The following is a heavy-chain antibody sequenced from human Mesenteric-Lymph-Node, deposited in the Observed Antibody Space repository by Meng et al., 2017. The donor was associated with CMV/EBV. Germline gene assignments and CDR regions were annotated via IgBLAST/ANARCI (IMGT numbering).Heavy chain of an antibody. CDR3: ARDRVTHDY. Sequence: GESLKISCVGSGFTFSSYWMTWVRQAPGKGLEWVANIKQDGSEKYYVDSVKGRFTIPRDNAKNSLYLQVNSLRAEDTALYYCARDRVTHDYWGQGTLVTVSS. V-gene: IGHV3-7*01. J-gene: IGHJ4*02. CDR2: IKQDGSEK. CDR1: GFTFSSYW. D-gene: IGHD4-11*01.